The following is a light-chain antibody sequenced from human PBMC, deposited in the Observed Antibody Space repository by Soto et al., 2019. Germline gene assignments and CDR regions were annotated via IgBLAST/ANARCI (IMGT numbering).Light chain of an antibody. V-gene: IGKV3-20*01. CDR1: QSVSSNY. CDR3: QQYGSSPST. CDR2: GAS. Sequence: EIVLTQSPGTLSLSPGERATLSCRASQSVSSNYLAWYQQKPGQAPRLLIYGASSRATGIPARFSGSGSGTYFPLTISGLEPEDVAVYYCQQYGSSPSTFGPGTKVDIK. J-gene: IGKJ3*01.